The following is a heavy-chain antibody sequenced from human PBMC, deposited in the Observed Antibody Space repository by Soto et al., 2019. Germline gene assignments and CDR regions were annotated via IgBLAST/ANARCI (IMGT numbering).Heavy chain of an antibody. V-gene: IGHV4-4*07. J-gene: IGHJ4*02. D-gene: IGHD3-22*01. CDR3: ARTPTSTHYYGSSGYFDY. CDR2: IYATGTT. Sequence: SETLSLTCTVSGASISGFYWSWIRKSAGKGLEWIGRIYATGTTDYNPSLKSRVMMSVDTSKKQFSLKLRSVTAADTAVYYCARTPTSTHYYGSSGYFDYWGQGTLVTVSS. CDR1: GASISGFY.